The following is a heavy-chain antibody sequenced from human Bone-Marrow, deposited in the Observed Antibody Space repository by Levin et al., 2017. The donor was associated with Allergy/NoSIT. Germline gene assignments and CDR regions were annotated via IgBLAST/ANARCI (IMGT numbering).Heavy chain of an antibody. CDR1: XXPCRDNY. CDR2: IYTDDST. CDR3: ARGGPHGSGSYYDS. V-gene: IGHV3-66*01. D-gene: IGHD3-10*01. Sequence: ESLKISCGAXXXPCRDNYRTGVTPAPGKGLEWVSVIYTDDSTKYADSVKGRFTISRDDSKNTLYLQMNSLRAEDTAVYYCARGGPHGSGSYYDSWGQGTLVTVSS. J-gene: IGHJ4*02.